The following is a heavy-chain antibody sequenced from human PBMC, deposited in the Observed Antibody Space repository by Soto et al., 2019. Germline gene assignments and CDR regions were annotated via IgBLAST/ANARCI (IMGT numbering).Heavy chain of an antibody. CDR3: ARGNGPRLAAAGLQEDWYFDL. CDR1: GFTFSDYY. V-gene: IGHV3-11*05. J-gene: IGHJ2*01. Sequence: QVQLVESGGGLVKPGGSLRLSCAASGFTFSDYYMSWIRQAPGKGLEWVSYISSSSSYTNYADSVKGRFTISRDNAKNHMYRQTNSLRAEDTAVYYWARGNGPRLAAAGLQEDWYFDLWGRGTLVTVSS. D-gene: IGHD6-13*01. CDR2: ISSSSSYT.